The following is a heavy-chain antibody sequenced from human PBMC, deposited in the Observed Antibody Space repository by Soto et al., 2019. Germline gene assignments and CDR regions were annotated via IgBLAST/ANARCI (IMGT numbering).Heavy chain of an antibody. CDR3: ATEDESSGHAGTFQH. V-gene: IGHV3-30-3*01. J-gene: IGHJ1*01. Sequence: QVQLVESGGDVVQPGRSLRLSCAASGFIFSTYVMHWVRQAPGKGLEWVALISKEGNKQYADSVKDRFTVSRDNSKSNLNLEMNSLRVEDTATYYCATEDESSGHAGTFQHWGQGTLVSVSP. CDR1: GFIFSTYV. CDR2: ISKEGNK. D-gene: IGHD3-22*01.